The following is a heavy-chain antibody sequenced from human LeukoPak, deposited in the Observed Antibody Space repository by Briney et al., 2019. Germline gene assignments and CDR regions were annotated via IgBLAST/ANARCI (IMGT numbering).Heavy chain of an antibody. CDR3: ARARDGGNSLEY. CDR1: GYSISSGYY. V-gene: IGHV4-38-2*01. Sequence: SETLSLTCAVSGYSISSGYYWGWIRQPPGKGLEWIGSIYHSGSTYYNPSLKSRVTISVDTSKNQFSLKLSSVTAADTAVYYCARARDGGNSLEYWGQGTLVTVSS. J-gene: IGHJ4*02. D-gene: IGHD4-23*01. CDR2: IYHSGST.